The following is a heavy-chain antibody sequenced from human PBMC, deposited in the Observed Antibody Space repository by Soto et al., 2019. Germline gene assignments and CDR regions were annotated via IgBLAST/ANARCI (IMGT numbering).Heavy chain of an antibody. J-gene: IGHJ2*01. CDR3: ARGRPTVTTLRYFDL. CDR2: ISAYNGNT. Sequence: QVQLVQSGAEVKKPGASVKVSCKASGYTFTSYGINWVRQAPGQGLEWMGWISAYNGNTKNAQKLQGRVTMTIDTSXITAYMELRSLRSDDTAVYFCARGRPTVTTLRYFDLWGRGTLVTVSS. V-gene: IGHV1-18*01. D-gene: IGHD4-17*01. CDR1: GYTFTSYG.